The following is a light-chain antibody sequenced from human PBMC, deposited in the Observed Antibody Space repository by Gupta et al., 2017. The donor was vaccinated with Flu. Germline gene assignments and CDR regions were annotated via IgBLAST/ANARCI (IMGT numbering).Light chain of an antibody. J-gene: IGLJ2*01. CDR1: SSDIGSYNY. CDR3: SSCTSTSTLV. V-gene: IGLV2-14*01. CDR2: GVT. Sequence: QSALTQPASVSGSHGQSITISCTGTSSDIGSYNYVSWYQQHPGQAPKLLIYGVTNRPSGVSNRFSASMSGDTASLTISGLQAEDEADYYCSSCTSTSTLVFGGVTKLTVL.